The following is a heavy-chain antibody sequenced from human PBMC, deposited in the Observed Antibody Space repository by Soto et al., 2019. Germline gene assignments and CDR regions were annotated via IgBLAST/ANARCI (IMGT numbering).Heavy chain of an antibody. J-gene: IGHJ6*02. V-gene: IGHV3-74*01. D-gene: IGHD2-15*01. CDR3: ARGNLGGFDL. CDR2: IQNDGSRT. Sequence: GGSLRLSCAASGFTFSSYSMNWVRQAPGQGLMWVAHIQNDGSRTTYADSVKGRFTISRDNAKNTMYLQMNSLRAEDTAVYYCARGNLGGFDLWGQGTTVTVSS. CDR1: GFTFSSYS.